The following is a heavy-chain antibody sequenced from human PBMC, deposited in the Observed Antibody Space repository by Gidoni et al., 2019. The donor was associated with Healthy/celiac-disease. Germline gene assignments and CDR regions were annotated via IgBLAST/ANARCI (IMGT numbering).Heavy chain of an antibody. CDR2: IYYSGSP. D-gene: IGHD3-3*01. Sequence: QVQLQESGPGLVKPSETLSLTCTVSGGSISSYYWSWIRQPPGKGLEWIGYIYYSGSPNYNPSLKSRVTISVDTSKNQFSLKLSSVTAADTAVYYCARGSITIFGVAHWVFDPWGQGTLVTVSS. V-gene: IGHV4-59*01. J-gene: IGHJ5*02. CDR3: ARGSITIFGVAHWVFDP. CDR1: GGSISSYY.